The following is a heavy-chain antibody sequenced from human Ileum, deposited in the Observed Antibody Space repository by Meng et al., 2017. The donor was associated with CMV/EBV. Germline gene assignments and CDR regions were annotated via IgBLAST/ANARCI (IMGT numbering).Heavy chain of an antibody. CDR3: ARGGGRYEY. D-gene: IGHD6-19*01. V-gene: IGHV3-7*01. J-gene: IGHJ4*02. CDR1: GFTFSNYW. Sequence: GGSLRLSCAASGFTFSNYWMSWVRQAPGKGLEWVANIKQDGNEIYYVDSVKGRFTISRDNSKNSLYLQMNSLRAEDTAVYYCARGGGRYEYWGQGTLVTVSS. CDR2: IKQDGNEI.